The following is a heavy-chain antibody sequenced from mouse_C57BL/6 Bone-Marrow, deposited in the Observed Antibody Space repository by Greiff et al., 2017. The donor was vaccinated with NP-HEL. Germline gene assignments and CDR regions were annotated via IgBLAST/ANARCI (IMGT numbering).Heavy chain of an antibody. J-gene: IGHJ2*01. D-gene: IGHD1-1*01. CDR3: ASHYYGSSYLDY. CDR2: IDPADGET. Sequence: VQLQQSGAELVKPGASVKLSCTASGFNIKDYYMHWVKQRTEQGLEWIGRIDPADGETNYAPKFQGKATITADTSSNTAYLQLSSLTSEDTAVYYGASHYYGSSYLDYWGQGTTLTVSS. CDR1: GFNIKDYY. V-gene: IGHV14-2*01.